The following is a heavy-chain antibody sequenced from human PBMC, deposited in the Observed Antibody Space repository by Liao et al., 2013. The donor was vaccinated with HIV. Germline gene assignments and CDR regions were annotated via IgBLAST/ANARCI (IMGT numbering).Heavy chain of an antibody. D-gene: IGHD5-18*01. Sequence: QVQLQQWGAGLLKPSETLSLTCAVYGGSFSGYHWSWIRQPPGKGLEWIGEINHSGSTNYNPSLKSRVTISVDTSKNQFSLKLSSVTAADTAVYYCARGRTRGYRTHFDYWGQGTPGHRLL. CDR3: ARGRTRGYRTHFDY. CDR1: GGSFSGYH. V-gene: IGHV4-34*01. CDR2: INHSGST. J-gene: IGHJ4*02.